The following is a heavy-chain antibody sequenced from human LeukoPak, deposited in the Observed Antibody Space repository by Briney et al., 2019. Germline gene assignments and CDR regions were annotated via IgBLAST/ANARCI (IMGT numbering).Heavy chain of an antibody. V-gene: IGHV1-69*02. D-gene: IGHD6-19*01. CDR2: IIPILGIA. J-gene: IGHJ4*02. CDR1: GGTFSSYT. Sequence: SVKVSCKASGGTFSSYTISWVRQAPGQGLEWMGRIIPILGIANYAQKFQGSVTITADKSTSTAYMELSSLRSEDTAVYYCARHTHSSGWVFDYWGQGTLVTVSS. CDR3: ARHTHSSGWVFDY.